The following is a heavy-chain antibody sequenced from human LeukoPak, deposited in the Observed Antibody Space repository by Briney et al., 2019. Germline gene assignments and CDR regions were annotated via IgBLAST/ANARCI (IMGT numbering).Heavy chain of an antibody. D-gene: IGHD2-2*01. CDR1: GYTFTSYG. CDR2: IIPIFGTA. J-gene: IGHJ5*02. CDR3: ARAEEYCSSTSCYPNWFDP. V-gene: IGHV1-69*13. Sequence: SVKVSCKASGYTFTSYGISWVRQAPGQGLEWMGGIIPIFGTANYAQKFQGRVTITADESTSTAYMELSSLRSEDTAVYYCARAEEYCSSTSCYPNWFDPWGQGTLVTVSS.